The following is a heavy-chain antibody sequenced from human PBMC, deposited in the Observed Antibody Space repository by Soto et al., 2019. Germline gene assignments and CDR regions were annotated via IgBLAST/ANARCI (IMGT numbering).Heavy chain of an antibody. V-gene: IGHV1-18*01. J-gene: IGHJ6*02. CDR1: GYTFTTSG. Sequence: QVQLVQSGPEVKKPGASVKVSCEASGYTFTTSGISWVRQAPGQGLEWMGWISTYNGDTNSAQKFQGRVTMTADTSXCTVYMELMSLKSDDTAVYYCARQGSWPYYYYGLDVWGQGTTVTVSS. D-gene: IGHD1-26*01. CDR2: ISTYNGDT. CDR3: ARQGSWPYYYYGLDV.